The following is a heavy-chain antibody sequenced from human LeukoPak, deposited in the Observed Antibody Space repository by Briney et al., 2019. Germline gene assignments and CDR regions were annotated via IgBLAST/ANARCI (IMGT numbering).Heavy chain of an antibody. J-gene: IGHJ6*03. Sequence: SETLSLTCTVSGGSISSDYWSWIRQTPGKGLEWIGYISNIGGTNYNPSLKSRITISLDTFKNQFSLKVTSVTAADTAVYYCTKDASGNRFGVYYYHMDVWGQGTTVTVS. CDR1: GGSISSDY. CDR2: ISNIGGT. CDR3: TKDASGNRFGVYYYHMDV. V-gene: IGHV4-59*01. D-gene: IGHD1-14*01.